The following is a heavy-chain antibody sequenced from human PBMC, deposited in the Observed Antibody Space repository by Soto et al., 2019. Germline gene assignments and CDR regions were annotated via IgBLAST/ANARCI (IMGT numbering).Heavy chain of an antibody. Sequence: LCGGSISSGGYYWSWIRQHPGKGLEWIGYIYYSGSTYYNPSLKSRVTISVDTSKNQFSLKLSSVTAADTAVYYCARGGLYCSGGSCYETQFDYWGQGTLVTVSS. CDR1: GGSISSGGYY. V-gene: IGHV4-31*02. CDR3: ARGGLYCSGGSCYETQFDY. J-gene: IGHJ4*02. D-gene: IGHD2-15*01. CDR2: IYYSGST.